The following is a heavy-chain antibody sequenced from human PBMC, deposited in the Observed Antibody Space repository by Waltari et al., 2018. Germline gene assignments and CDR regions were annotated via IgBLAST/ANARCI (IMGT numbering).Heavy chain of an antibody. J-gene: IGHJ4*02. D-gene: IGHD2-15*01. V-gene: IGHV4-30-4*08. CDR1: GGSISSGDYY. CDR2: IHYSGST. Sequence: QVQLQESGPGLVKPSQTLSLTCTVSGGSISSGDYYWSWIRQPPGKGLAWIGYIHYSGSTYYNPSLKGRVTISGDTSKNQFSLKLSSVTAADTAVYYCARVEDIVVVVDYWGQGTLVTVSS. CDR3: ARVEDIVVVVDY.